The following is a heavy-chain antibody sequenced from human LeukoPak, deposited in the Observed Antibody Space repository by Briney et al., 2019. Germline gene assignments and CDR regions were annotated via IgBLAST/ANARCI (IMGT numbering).Heavy chain of an antibody. Sequence: PGRSLRLSCAASGFTFSSYATHWVRQAPGKGLEWVAVISYDGSNKYYADSVKGRFTISRDNSKNTLYLQMNSLRAEDTAVYYCATPVQKEVVVVAANDYWGQGTLVTVSS. CDR1: GFTFSSYA. V-gene: IGHV3-30-3*01. CDR2: ISYDGSNK. J-gene: IGHJ4*02. CDR3: ATPVQKEVVVVAANDY. D-gene: IGHD2-15*01.